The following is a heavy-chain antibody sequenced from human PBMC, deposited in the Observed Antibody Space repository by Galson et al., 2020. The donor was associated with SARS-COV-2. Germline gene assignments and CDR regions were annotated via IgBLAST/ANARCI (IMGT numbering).Heavy chain of an antibody. CDR2: ISYDGSNK. CDR3: ARDQAGGYSGWYDY. Sequence: SLKIHCAASGFTFSSYAMHWVRPAPGKGLEWVAVISYDGSNKYYADSEKGRFNISRDNSKNTLYLQMNSLRAGDTAVYYCARDQAGGYSGWYDYWGQGTLVTVSS. CDR1: GFTFSSYA. J-gene: IGHJ4*02. D-gene: IGHD5-12*01. V-gene: IGHV3-30*04.